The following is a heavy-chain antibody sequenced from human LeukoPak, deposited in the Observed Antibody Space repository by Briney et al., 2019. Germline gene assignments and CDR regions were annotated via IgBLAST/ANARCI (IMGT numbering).Heavy chain of an antibody. Sequence: SETLSLTCIVSGGSISSSSYYWGWIRQPPGKGLEWIGSIYYSGSTYYNPSLKSRVTISVDTSKNQFSLKLSSVTAADTAVYYCARHNSFGSSRYYFDYWGQGTLVTVSS. CDR1: GGSISSSSYY. CDR2: IYYSGST. V-gene: IGHV4-39*01. D-gene: IGHD6-13*01. CDR3: ARHNSFGSSRYYFDY. J-gene: IGHJ4*02.